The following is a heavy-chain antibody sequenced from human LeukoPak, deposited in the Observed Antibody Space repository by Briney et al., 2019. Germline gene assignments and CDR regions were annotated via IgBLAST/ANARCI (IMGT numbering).Heavy chain of an antibody. V-gene: IGHV3-21*01. CDR3: ARDQGIGYCSGGSCPYGMDV. CDR2: ISSSSSYI. Sequence: GGSLRLSCAASGFIFNNYNMNWVRQAPGKGLEWVSLISSSSSYIYYADSVKGRFTISRGNAKNSLYLQMNSLRAEDTAVYYCARDQGIGYCSGGSCPYGMDVWGQGTTVTVSS. J-gene: IGHJ6*02. D-gene: IGHD2-15*01. CDR1: GFIFNNYN.